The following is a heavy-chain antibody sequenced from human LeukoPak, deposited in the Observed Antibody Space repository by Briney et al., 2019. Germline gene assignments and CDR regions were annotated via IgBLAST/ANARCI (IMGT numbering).Heavy chain of an antibody. CDR1: GFTFSGYA. D-gene: IGHD1-14*01. CDR3: ATEGGKPHEGVDAFDI. V-gene: IGHV3-30-3*01. Sequence: GRSLRLSCAASGFTFSGYAMHWVRQAPGKGLEWVSVISNDGSDKYYADSVKGRFTVSRDNSQSTLYLQMNSLTVEDTAVYYCATEGGKPHEGVDAFDIWGQGTMVTVSS. J-gene: IGHJ3*02. CDR2: ISNDGSDK.